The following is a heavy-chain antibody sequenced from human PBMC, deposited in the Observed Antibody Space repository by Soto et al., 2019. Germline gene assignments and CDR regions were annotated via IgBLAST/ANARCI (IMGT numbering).Heavy chain of an antibody. CDR3: ARDEWRITMIVVVYPPYGMDV. J-gene: IGHJ6*02. V-gene: IGHV3-30-3*01. CDR2: ISYDGSNK. Sequence: PGGSLRLSCAASGFTFSSYAMHWVRQAPGKGLEWVAVISYDGSNKYYADSVKGRFTISRDNSKNTLYLQMNSLRAEDTAVYYCARDEWRITMIVVVYPPYGMDVWGQGTTVTVSS. D-gene: IGHD3-22*01. CDR1: GFTFSSYA.